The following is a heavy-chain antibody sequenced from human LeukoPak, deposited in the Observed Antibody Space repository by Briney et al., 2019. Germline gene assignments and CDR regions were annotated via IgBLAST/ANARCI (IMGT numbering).Heavy chain of an antibody. Sequence: GGSLRLSCAASGFTFSSYSMNWVRQAPGKGLEWVAVISYDGSNKYYADSVKGRFTISRDNSKNTLYLQMNSLRAEDTAVYYCARGRGYSYGFIVYWGQGTLVTVSS. D-gene: IGHD5-18*01. J-gene: IGHJ4*02. V-gene: IGHV3-30*03. CDR1: GFTFSSYS. CDR3: ARGRGYSYGFIVY. CDR2: ISYDGSNK.